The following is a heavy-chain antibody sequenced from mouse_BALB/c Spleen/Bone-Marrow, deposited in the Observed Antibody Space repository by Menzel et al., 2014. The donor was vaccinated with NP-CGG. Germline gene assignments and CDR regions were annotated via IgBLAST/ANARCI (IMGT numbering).Heavy chain of an antibody. CDR2: IDPANGNT. D-gene: IGHD1-1*01. CDR1: GFNIXDTY. V-gene: IGHV14-3*02. Sequence: EVQRVESGAELVKPGASVKLSCTASGFNIXDTYMYWVKQRPEQGLEWIGRIDPANGNTKYDPKFQDKATITADTSSNTAYLQLSSLTSEDTAVDYCARYYYGSSLFAYWGQGTLVTVSA. J-gene: IGHJ3*01. CDR3: ARYYYGSSLFAY.